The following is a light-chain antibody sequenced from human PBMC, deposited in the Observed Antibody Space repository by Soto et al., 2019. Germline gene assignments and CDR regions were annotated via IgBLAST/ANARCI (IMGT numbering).Light chain of an antibody. Sequence: QSVLTQPASVSGSPGQSITICCTGSSSDVGAYNYDSWYQQYPGEAPKVIIYDVSHRPAGVSNRFSGSKSGNTASLTISGLQTPDEADYYCSSYTSATTYVFGTGTKVTV. CDR3: SSYTSATTYV. V-gene: IGLV2-14*01. CDR2: DVS. J-gene: IGLJ1*01. CDR1: SSDVGAYNY.